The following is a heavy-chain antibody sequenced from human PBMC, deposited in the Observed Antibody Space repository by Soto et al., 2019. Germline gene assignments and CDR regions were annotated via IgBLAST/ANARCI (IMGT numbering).Heavy chain of an antibody. CDR1: GGSISSYY. Sequence: SETLSLTCTVSGGSISSYYWSWIRQPPGKGLEWIGYIYYSGSTNYNPSLKSRAPTSVDTPKNQFSLKLSSVTAADTAVYYCARHGGWGAVAGTRYFQHWGQGTLVTVSS. CDR3: ARHGGWGAVAGTRYFQH. D-gene: IGHD6-19*01. V-gene: IGHV4-59*08. J-gene: IGHJ1*01. CDR2: IYYSGST.